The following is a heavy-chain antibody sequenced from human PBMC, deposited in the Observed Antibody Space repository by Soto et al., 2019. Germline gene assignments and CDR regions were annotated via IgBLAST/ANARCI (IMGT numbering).Heavy chain of an antibody. Sequence: QVQLVQSGAEVKKPGSSVKVSCKASGGTFSSYTISWVRQAPGQGLEWMGRIIPILGIANYAQKFQGRVTITADKSTSTAYMELRSLRSEDTAVYYCEIPMVRGVIIGFDYWGQGTLVTVSS. J-gene: IGHJ4*02. CDR3: EIPMVRGVIIGFDY. D-gene: IGHD3-10*01. CDR2: IIPILGIA. V-gene: IGHV1-69*02. CDR1: GGTFSSYT.